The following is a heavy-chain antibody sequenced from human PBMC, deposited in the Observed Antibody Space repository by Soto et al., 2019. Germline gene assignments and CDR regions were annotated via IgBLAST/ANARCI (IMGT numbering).Heavy chain of an antibody. J-gene: IGHJ5*02. CDR3: GRAWFDP. V-gene: IGHV1-45*01. Sequence: ASVKASCKASGYTFTYRYLHWVRQAPGQALEWMGWITPFNGNTNYAQKFQDTSQNQVVLTMTNMDAVDTATYYCVYTHYYSGRAWFDPWGLGTLVTVSS. CDR1: GYTFTYRY. D-gene: IGHD3-10*02. CDR2: ITPFNGNT.